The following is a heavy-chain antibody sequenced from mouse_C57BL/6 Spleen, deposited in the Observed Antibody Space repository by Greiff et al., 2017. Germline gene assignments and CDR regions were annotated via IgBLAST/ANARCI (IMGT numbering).Heavy chain of an antibody. V-gene: IGHV3-6*01. CDR1: GYSITSGYY. CDR2: ISYDGSN. J-gene: IGHJ1*03. CDR3: ARSGGYFDV. Sequence: ESGPGLVKPSQSLSLTCSVTGYSITSGYYWNWIRQFPGNKLEWMGYISYDGSNNYNPSLKNRIAITRDTSKNQFFLKLNSVTTEDTATYYCARSGGYFDVWGTGTTVTVSS.